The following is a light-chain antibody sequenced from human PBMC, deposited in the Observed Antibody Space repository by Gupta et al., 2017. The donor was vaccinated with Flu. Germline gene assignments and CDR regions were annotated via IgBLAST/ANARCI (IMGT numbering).Light chain of an antibody. CDR3: QHENSSSRT. CDR2: KAS. J-gene: IGKJ1*01. Sequence: DIQMTQSPSTLSASVGDRVTITCRASQSISSWLAWYQQKPGKAPKLLIYKASRVESGVPSRFSGSGSGTXFTLTIXSRQPDDFATYYCQHENSSSRTFGXGTKVEIK. V-gene: IGKV1-5*03. CDR1: QSISSW.